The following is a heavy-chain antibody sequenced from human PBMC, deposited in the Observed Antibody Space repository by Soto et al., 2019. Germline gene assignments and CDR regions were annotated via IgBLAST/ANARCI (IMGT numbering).Heavy chain of an antibody. Sequence: PSETLSLTCAVYGGSFSGYYWSWIRQPPGKGLEWIGEINHSGSTNYNPSLKSRVTISVDTSKNQFSLKLSSVTAADTAVYYCARTVGYYYYGMEVWGQGTKVTVSS. J-gene: IGHJ6*02. CDR1: GGSFSGYY. CDR3: ARTVGYYYYGMEV. V-gene: IGHV4-34*01. CDR2: INHSGST. D-gene: IGHD2-15*01.